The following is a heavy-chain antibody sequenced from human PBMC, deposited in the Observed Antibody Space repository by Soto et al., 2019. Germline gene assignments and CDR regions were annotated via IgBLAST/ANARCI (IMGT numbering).Heavy chain of an antibody. CDR3: ARVAYYDFWEHPPEDYYGMDV. J-gene: IGHJ6*02. V-gene: IGHV4-4*07. D-gene: IGHD3-3*01. Sequence: SETLSLTCTVSGGSISSYYWSWIRQPAGKGLEWIGRIYTSGSTNYNPSLKSRVTMSVDTSKNQFSLKLSSVTAADTAVYYCARVAYYDFWEHPPEDYYGMDVWGQGTTVTVSS. CDR1: GGSISSYY. CDR2: IYTSGST.